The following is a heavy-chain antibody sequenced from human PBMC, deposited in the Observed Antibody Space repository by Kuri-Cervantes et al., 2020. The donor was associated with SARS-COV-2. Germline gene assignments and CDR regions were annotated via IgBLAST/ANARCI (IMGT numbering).Heavy chain of an antibody. CDR1: GFTFSSYA. Sequence: GGSLRPSCAASGFTFSSYAMHWFRQAPGKGLEWVAVISYDGSNKYYADSVKGRFTISRDNSKNTLYLQMNSLRAEDTAVYYCARDGVHYYDSSGYYYGPFDYWGQGTLVTVSS. D-gene: IGHD3-22*01. J-gene: IGHJ4*02. CDR2: ISYDGSNK. CDR3: ARDGVHYYDSSGYYYGPFDY. V-gene: IGHV3-30-3*01.